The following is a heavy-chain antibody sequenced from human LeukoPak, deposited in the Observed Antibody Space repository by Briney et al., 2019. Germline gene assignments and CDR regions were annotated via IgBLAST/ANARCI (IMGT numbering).Heavy chain of an antibody. V-gene: IGHV1-58*01. CDR3: ARVRAGTMNGMDV. CDR2: IVVGSGNT. D-gene: IGHD1-1*01. CDR1: GFTFSSSV. J-gene: IGHJ6*02. Sequence: ASVKVSCKASGFTFSSSVLQWVRQARGQRLEWIGWIVVGSGNTNYAQKFQQRVTISRDMSTTTAYMELSSLRSEDTAVYYCARVRAGTMNGMDVWGQGTTVTVSS.